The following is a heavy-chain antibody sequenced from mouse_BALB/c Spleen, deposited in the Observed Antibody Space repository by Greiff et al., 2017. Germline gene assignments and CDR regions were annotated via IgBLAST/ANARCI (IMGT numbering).Heavy chain of an antibody. CDR3: TAGLRDYAMDY. J-gene: IGHJ4*01. D-gene: IGHD2-4*01. CDR1: GYTFTSYW. Sequence: QVQLQQPGAELVKPGASVKMSCKASGYTFTSYWMHWVKQRPGQGLEWIGVIDPSDSYTSYNQKFKGKATLTVDTSSSTAYMQLSSLTSEDSAVYYCTAGLRDYAMDYWGQGTSVTVSS. V-gene: IGHV1S127*01. CDR2: IDPSDSYT.